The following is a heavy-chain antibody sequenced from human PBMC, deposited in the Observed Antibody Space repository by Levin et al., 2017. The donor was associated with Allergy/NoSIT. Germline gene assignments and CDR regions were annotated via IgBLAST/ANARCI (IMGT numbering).Heavy chain of an antibody. CDR1: GFTFDDYA. V-gene: IGHV3-9*01. D-gene: IGHD4-11*01. Sequence: HPGGSLRLSCAASGFTFDDYAMHWVRQAPGKGLEWVSSITWNGGTIAYADPVKGRFTVSRDNAKNSLYLQMYSLRAEDTALYYCAKDNSPSLATHYSNLGYWGQGTLVTVSS. CDR2: ITWNGGTI. J-gene: IGHJ4*02. CDR3: AKDNSPSLATHYSNLGY.